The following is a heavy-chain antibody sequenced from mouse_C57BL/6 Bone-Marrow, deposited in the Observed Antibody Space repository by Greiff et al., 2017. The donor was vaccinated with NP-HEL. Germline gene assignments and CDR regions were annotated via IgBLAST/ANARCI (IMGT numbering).Heavy chain of an antibody. J-gene: IGHJ2*01. Sequence: VQLKESGAELMKPGASVKLSCKATGYTFTGYWIEWVKQRPGQGLEWIGVIDPSDSYTNYNQKFKGKATLTVDTSSSTAYMQLSSLTSEDSAVYYCARFPLDYWGQGTTLKVSS. V-gene: IGHV1-59*01. CDR3: ARFPLDY. CDR1: GYTFTGYW. CDR2: IDPSDSYT.